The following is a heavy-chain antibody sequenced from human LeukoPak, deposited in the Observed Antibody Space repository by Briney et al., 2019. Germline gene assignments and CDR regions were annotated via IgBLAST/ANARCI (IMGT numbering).Heavy chain of an antibody. J-gene: IGHJ4*02. Sequence: KPSGTLSLTCAVSGGSISTSNWWSWVRQTPGKGLEWLGEIYHSGSTNYNPSLKSRVTISIDKSKNQFSPKLSSVTAADTAVYYCARGVAAAGLDYWGQGTLVTVSS. D-gene: IGHD6-13*01. CDR2: IYHSGST. CDR3: ARGVAAAGLDY. CDR1: GGSISTSNW. V-gene: IGHV4-4*02.